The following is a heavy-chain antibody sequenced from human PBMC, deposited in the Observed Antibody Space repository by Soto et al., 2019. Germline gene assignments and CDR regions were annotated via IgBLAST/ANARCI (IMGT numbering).Heavy chain of an antibody. D-gene: IGHD2-2*01. J-gene: IGHJ4*02. V-gene: IGHV1-8*01. Sequence: ASVKVSCKASGYTFTSYDINCVRRATGQGLEWMGWMNPNSGNPGYAQKLQGRVTMTRNTSISTAYMELSRPRAEDTAVYYCARSMGCSSTSCYSFTDYWGQGTLVTVSS. CDR3: ARSMGCSSTSCYSFTDY. CDR1: GYTFTSYD. CDR2: MNPNSGNP.